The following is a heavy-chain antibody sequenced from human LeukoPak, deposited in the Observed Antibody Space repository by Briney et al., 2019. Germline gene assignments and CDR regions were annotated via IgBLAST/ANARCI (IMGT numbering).Heavy chain of an antibody. D-gene: IGHD2-15*01. CDR2: IYYSGST. CDR3: ARVDASGPWGDAFDI. V-gene: IGHV4-61*08. Sequence: PSETLSLTCTVSGYSISSGGYSWSWIRQPPGKGLEWIVYIYYSGSTNYNPSLKSRVTISVDTSKNQFSLKLSSVTAADTAVYYCARVDASGPWGDAFDIWGQGTMVTVSS. CDR1: GYSISSGGYS. J-gene: IGHJ3*02.